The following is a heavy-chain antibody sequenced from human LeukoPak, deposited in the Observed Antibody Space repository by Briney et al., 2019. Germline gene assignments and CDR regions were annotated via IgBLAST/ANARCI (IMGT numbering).Heavy chain of an antibody. Sequence: SETLSLTCTVSGGSISSGGYYWSRIRQHPREGLEWIGYIYYSGSTYYNPSLKSRVTISVDTSKNHFSLKLSSVTAADTAVYYCARSSGYYGYIGYWGQGTLVTVSS. J-gene: IGHJ4*02. D-gene: IGHD3-22*01. V-gene: IGHV4-31*03. CDR3: ARSSGYYGYIGY. CDR1: GGSISSGGYY. CDR2: IYYSGST.